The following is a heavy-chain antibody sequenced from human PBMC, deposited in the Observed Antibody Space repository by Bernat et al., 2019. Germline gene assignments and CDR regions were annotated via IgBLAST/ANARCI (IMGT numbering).Heavy chain of an antibody. J-gene: IGHJ6*02. Sequence: QVQLVQSGAEVKKPGASVKVSCKASGYTFTNYAIHWVRQAPGQRLEWMGWINAGNGNTKYSQKFQDRVSITRDTSASTAYMELSSLRSEDTAVYYCARDSRHCISTSCYYYYGMDVWGQGTTVTVSS. V-gene: IGHV1-3*01. CDR2: INAGNGNT. CDR1: GYTFTNYA. CDR3: ARDSRHCISTSCYYYYGMDV. D-gene: IGHD2-2*01.